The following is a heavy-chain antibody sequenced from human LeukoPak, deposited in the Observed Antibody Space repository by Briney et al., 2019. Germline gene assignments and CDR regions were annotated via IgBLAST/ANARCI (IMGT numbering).Heavy chain of an antibody. CDR2: ISSSSSYI. D-gene: IGHD6-19*01. V-gene: IGHV3-21*01. Sequence: PGGSLRLSCAASGFTFSSYSMNWLRQAPGKGLEWVSSISSSSSYIYYADSVKGRFTISRDNAKNSLYLQMNSLRAEDTAVYYCARDPGWEQWQNWFDPWGQGTLVAVSS. J-gene: IGHJ5*02. CDR1: GFTFSSYS. CDR3: ARDPGWEQWQNWFDP.